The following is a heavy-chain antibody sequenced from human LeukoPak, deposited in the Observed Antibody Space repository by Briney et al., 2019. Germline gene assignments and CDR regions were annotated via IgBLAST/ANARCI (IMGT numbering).Heavy chain of an antibody. D-gene: IGHD2-2*03. J-gene: IGHJ3*02. V-gene: IGHV3-30-3*01. CDR2: ISDDGSNK. CDR3: ARVDDLDAFDI. CDR1: GFTFSSYA. Sequence: GGSLRLSCAASGFTFSSYAMHWVRQAPGKGLEWVAVISDDGSNKYCADSVKGRFTISRDNSKNTLYLQMNSLRAEDTAVYYCARVDDLDAFDIWGQGTMVTVSS.